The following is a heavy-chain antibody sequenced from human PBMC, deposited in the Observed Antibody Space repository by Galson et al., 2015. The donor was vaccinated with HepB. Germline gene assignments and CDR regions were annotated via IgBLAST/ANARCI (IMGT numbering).Heavy chain of an antibody. CDR1: GFTFGDYA. CDR3: SLNFMKWMLFANDAFDF. Sequence: SLRLSCATSGFTFGDYAMNWVRQAPGKRLEWVGFIRSKKNGGTSDYAASVEGRSTISRDDSKGVVYLQMRSLRSEDTAVYYCSLNFMKWMLFANDAFDFWGPGTMVTVSS. D-gene: IGHD3-3*01. CDR2: IRSKKNGGTS. V-gene: IGHV3-49*04. J-gene: IGHJ3*01.